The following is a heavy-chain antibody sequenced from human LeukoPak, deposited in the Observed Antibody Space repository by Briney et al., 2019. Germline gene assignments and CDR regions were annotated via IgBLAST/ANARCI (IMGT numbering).Heavy chain of an antibody. D-gene: IGHD6-13*01. V-gene: IGHV4-59*01. CDR3: ARGIAAAGDPSPIDY. CDR1: GGSISSYY. J-gene: IGHJ4*02. CDR2: IYYSGST. Sequence: PSETLSLTCTVSGGSISSYYWSWIRQPPGKGLEWIGYIYYSGSTNYNPSLKSRVAISVDTSKNQFSLKLSSVTAADTAVYYCARGIAAAGDPSPIDYWGQGTLVTVSS.